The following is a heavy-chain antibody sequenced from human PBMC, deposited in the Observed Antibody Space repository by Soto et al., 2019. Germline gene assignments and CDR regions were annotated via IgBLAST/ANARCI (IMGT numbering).Heavy chain of an antibody. V-gene: IGHV4-30-4*01. CDR1: GGSLSSGDYY. D-gene: IGHD2-2*01. CDR2: IYYSGST. J-gene: IGHJ6*02. Sequence: SETLSLTCTVSGGSLSSGDYYWGWIRQPPGKGLEWIGYIYYSGSTYYNPSLKSRVTISVDTSKNQFSLKLSSVTAADTAVYYCARSVVPAAMLPIYYYSGMDVWGQGTTVTVSS. CDR3: ARSVVPAAMLPIYYYSGMDV.